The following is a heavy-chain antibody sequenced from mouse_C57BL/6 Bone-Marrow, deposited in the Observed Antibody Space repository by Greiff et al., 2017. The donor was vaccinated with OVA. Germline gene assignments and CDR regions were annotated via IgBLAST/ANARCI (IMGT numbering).Heavy chain of an antibody. CDR3: ARGNWAWFAD. CDR2: IDPNSGGT. Sequence: VQLQQPGAELVKPGASVKLSCKASGYTFTSYWMHWVKQRPGRGLGWIGRIDPNSGGTKYNEKFKSKATLTVDKPSSTAYMQLSRLTSEASADYYGARGNWAWFADWGQGTLVTVSA. V-gene: IGHV1-72*01. D-gene: IGHD4-1*01. CDR1: GYTFTSYW. J-gene: IGHJ3*01.